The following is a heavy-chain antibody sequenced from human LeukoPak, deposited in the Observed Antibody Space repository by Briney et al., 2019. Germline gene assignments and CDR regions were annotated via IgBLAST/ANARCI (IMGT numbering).Heavy chain of an antibody. CDR2: IYYSGST. CDR1: AGSISSGGYY. Sequence: SQTLSLTCTVSAGSISSGGYYWSWLRQHPGKGLEWIGYIYYSGSTYYNPSRKSRVTISVDTSKNQFSLKLSFVTAADTAVYYCARHRITFGGVTTGFDPWGQGTLVTVSS. CDR3: ARHRITFGGVTTGFDP. J-gene: IGHJ5*02. V-gene: IGHV4-31*03. D-gene: IGHD3-16*01.